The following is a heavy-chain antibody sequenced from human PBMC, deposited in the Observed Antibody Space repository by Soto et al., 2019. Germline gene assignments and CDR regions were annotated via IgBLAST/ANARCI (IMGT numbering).Heavy chain of an antibody. V-gene: IGHV3-11*05. Sequence: QVQLVESGGGLVKPGGCLRLSCAASGFTFSDYYMSWIRQAPGKGLEWVSYISSSGSDTNYADSVTGRFTVSRDNDKNSLYLQMNSVRAEDTAVYYCARSLRGYSGYSGYWGQGTLVTVSS. J-gene: IGHJ4*02. CDR3: ARSLRGYSGYSGY. CDR2: ISSSGSDT. D-gene: IGHD5-12*01. CDR1: GFTFSDYY.